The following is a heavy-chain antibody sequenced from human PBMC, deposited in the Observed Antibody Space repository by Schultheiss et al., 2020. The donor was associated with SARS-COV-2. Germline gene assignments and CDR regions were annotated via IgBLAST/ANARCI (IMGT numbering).Heavy chain of an antibody. CDR3: ARVQSPIVVVPAASDN. Sequence: GGSLRLSCAASGFTFSSYGMHWVRQAPGKGLEWVSSISSSGSYIYYTDSVRGRFTISRDNAKKSLYLQMHSLRAEDTAVYYCARVQSPIVVVPAASDNWGQGTMVTVSS. CDR1: GFTFSSYG. J-gene: IGHJ3*02. D-gene: IGHD2-2*01. CDR2: ISSSGSYI. V-gene: IGHV3-21*01.